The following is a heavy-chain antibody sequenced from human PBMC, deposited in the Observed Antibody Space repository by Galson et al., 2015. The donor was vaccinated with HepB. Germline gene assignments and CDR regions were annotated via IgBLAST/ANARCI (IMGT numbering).Heavy chain of an antibody. V-gene: IGHV1-69*13. CDR1: EGTFYNYA. J-gene: IGHJ4*02. Sequence: SVKVSCKASEGTFYNYAITWVRQAPGQGLEWMGGISPIFHTATYVQKFQGRVTITADESTSTAYMELYSLTSEDTAVYYCATDVDSGVFNFWGQGTLVTVSS. D-gene: IGHD6-25*01. CDR2: ISPIFHTA. CDR3: ATDVDSGVFNF.